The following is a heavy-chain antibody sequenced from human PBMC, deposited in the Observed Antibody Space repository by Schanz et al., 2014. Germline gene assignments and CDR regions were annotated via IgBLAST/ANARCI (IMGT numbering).Heavy chain of an antibody. J-gene: IGHJ4*02. V-gene: IGHV1-8*02. CDR1: GYIFINSG. Sequence: QVQLVQSGAEVKKPGASVKVSCKASGYIFINSGISWVRQAPGQGLEWMGWMNPKTGNTDHAQKFQGRVSMTWDTSTSTAYLDLSRLRSEDTGVYYCARSNYYDNSDYYNSFDYWGQGTLVTVSS. D-gene: IGHD3-22*01. CDR3: ARSNYYDNSDYYNSFDY. CDR2: MNPKTGNT.